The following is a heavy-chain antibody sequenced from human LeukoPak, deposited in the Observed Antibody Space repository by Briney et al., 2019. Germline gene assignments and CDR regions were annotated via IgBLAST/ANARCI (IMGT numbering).Heavy chain of an antibody. CDR2: IYYSGST. J-gene: IGHJ4*02. V-gene: IGHV4-59*01. D-gene: IGHD6-13*01. CDR3: ARVAGTGFYYFDY. CDR1: GGSISSYY. Sequence: SETLSLTCTVSGGSISSYYWSWIRQPPGKGQEWIGYIYYSGSTNYNPSLKSRVTISVDTSKNQFSLKLSSVTAADTAVYYCARVAGTGFYYFDYWGQGTLVTVSS.